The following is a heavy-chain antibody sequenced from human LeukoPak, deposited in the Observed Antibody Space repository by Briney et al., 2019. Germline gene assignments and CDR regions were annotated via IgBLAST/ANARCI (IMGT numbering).Heavy chain of an antibody. D-gene: IGHD3-22*01. Sequence: PGGSLRLSCAASGFTFSSYGMHWVRQAPGKGLGWVAFIRYDGSNKYYADSVKGRFTISRDNSKNTLYLQMNSLRAEDTAVYYCAKDRDESSDFDYWGQGTLVTVSS. J-gene: IGHJ4*02. V-gene: IGHV3-30*02. CDR1: GFTFSSYG. CDR2: IRYDGSNK. CDR3: AKDRDESSDFDY.